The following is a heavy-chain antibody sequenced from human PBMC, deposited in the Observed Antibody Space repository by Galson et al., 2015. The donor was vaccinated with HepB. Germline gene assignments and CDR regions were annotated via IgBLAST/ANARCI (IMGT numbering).Heavy chain of an antibody. Sequence: SLRLSCAASGLTVKSHYMSWVRQAPGKGLEWVSVIYSGGIIYYADSVRGRFTISRDNSKNTQYLQMTTLRAEDTAVYYCARDPGARAKRAFDIWGQGTMVTVSS. CDR2: IYSGGII. CDR1: GLTVKSHY. J-gene: IGHJ3*02. CDR3: ARDPGARAKRAFDI. D-gene: IGHD3-10*01. V-gene: IGHV3-66*01.